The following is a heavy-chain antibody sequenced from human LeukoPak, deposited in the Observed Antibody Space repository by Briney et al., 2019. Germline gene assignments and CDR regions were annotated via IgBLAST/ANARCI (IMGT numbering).Heavy chain of an antibody. CDR3: EALSDY. V-gene: IGHV3-53*01. CDR1: GLTVSSNH. J-gene: IGHJ4*02. D-gene: IGHD3-3*02. CDR2: IYSGGST. Sequence: PGGSLRLSCAASGLTVSSNHMNWVRQAPGKGLEWVSVIYSGGSTYYADSVTGRFTISRDNSKNTLYLKMNSLRAEDTAVYYCEALSDYWGQGTLVTVSS.